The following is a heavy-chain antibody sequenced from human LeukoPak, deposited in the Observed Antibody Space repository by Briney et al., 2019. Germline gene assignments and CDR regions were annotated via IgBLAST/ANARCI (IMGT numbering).Heavy chain of an antibody. J-gene: IGHJ2*01. D-gene: IGHD3-10*01. CDR2: ISYDGSNK. CDR3: AKSDYYGSGSYHNWYFDL. V-gene: IGHV3-30*01. CDR1: GFTFSSYA. Sequence: GGTLRLSCAASGFTFSSYAMHWVRQAPGKGLEWVAVISYDGSNKYYADSVKGRFTISRDNSKNTLYLQMNSLRAEDTAVYYCAKSDYYGSGSYHNWYFDLWGRGTLVTVSS.